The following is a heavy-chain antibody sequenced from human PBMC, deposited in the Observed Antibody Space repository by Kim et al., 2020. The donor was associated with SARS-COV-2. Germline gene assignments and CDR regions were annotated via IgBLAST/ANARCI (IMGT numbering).Heavy chain of an antibody. D-gene: IGHD5-18*01. J-gene: IGHJ3*02. CDR1: GYTFTSYY. CDR3: AREPISRTRSPPTSVDTAMVRSGAFDI. Sequence: ASVKVSCKASGYTFTSYYMHWVRQAPGQGLEWMGIINPSGGSTSYAQKFQGRVTMTRDTSTSTVYMELSSLRSEDTAVYYCAREPISRTRSPPTSVDTAMVRSGAFDIWGQGTMVTVSS. V-gene: IGHV1-46*01. CDR2: INPSGGST.